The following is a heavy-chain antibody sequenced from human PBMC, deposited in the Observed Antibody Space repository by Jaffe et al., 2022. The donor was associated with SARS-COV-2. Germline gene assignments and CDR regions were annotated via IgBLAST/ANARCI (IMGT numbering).Heavy chain of an antibody. CDR1: GFTFSSYW. CDR3: ARDAREIVVVPAVTTTFYYYYYMDV. V-gene: IGHV3-7*01. Sequence: EVQLVESGGGLVQPGGSLRLSCAASGFTFSSYWMSWVRQAPGKGLEWVANIKQDGSEKYYVDSVKGRFTISRDNAKNSLYLQLNSLRAEDTAVYYCARDAREIVVVPAVTTTFYYYYYMDVWGKGTTVTVSS. D-gene: IGHD2-2*01. CDR2: IKQDGSEK. J-gene: IGHJ6*03.